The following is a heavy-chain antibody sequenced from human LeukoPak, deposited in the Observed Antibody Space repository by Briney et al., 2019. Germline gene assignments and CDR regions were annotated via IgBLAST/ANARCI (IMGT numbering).Heavy chain of an antibody. Sequence: QPGGSLRLSCAASGFTFSSYAMHWVRQAPGKGLEWVAVISYDGSNKYYADSVKGRFTISRGNSKNTVYLQMNSLGGEDTAVYYCARENFGSGSYPDYWGQGTLVTVSS. CDR1: GFTFSSYA. D-gene: IGHD3-10*01. J-gene: IGHJ4*02. V-gene: IGHV3-30*04. CDR2: ISYDGSNK. CDR3: ARENFGSGSYPDY.